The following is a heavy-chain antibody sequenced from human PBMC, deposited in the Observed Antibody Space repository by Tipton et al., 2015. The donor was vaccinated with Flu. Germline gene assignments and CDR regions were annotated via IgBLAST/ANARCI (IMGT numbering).Heavy chain of an antibody. CDR2: VSYSETLSFSATT. Sequence: TLSLTCAVSRGSISDTTFYWGWVRQSPGKGLEWIGSVSYSETLSFSATTYYNKSLKSRLTMSANTSKNEVSLRLSSVTAADTAMYYCAIQWVIVRSPAFDVWGQGRMITVSS. CDR1: RGSISDTTFY. J-gene: IGHJ3*01. D-gene: IGHD2-21*01. CDR3: AIQWVIVRSPAFDV. V-gene: IGHV4-39*01.